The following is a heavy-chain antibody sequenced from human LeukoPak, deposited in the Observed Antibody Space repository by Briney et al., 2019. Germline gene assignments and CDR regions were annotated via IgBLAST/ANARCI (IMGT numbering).Heavy chain of an antibody. J-gene: IGHJ1*01. CDR2: ISAYNGNT. D-gene: IGHD3-22*01. CDR3: ARGSYDSSDFEYFQH. CDR1: GYTFTSYG. Sequence: ASVKVSCKASGYTFTSYGISWVRQAPGQGLEWMGWISAYNGNTNYAQKLQGRVTMTTDTSTSTAYMEKRRLTSDDTAVYYCARGSYDSSDFEYFQHWGQGTLVTVSS. V-gene: IGHV1-18*01.